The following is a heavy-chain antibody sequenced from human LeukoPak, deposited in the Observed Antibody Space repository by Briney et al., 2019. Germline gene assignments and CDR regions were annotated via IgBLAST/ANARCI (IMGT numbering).Heavy chain of an antibody. CDR3: AREEMAFDY. D-gene: IGHD5-24*01. Sequence: GGSLRLSCAASGFTFSSYVMHWVRQAPGKGLEWVAVISYDGSNKYYADSVKGRFTISRDNSKNTLYLQMNSLRAEDTAVYYCAREEMAFDYWGQGTLVTVSS. J-gene: IGHJ4*02. CDR1: GFTFSSYV. V-gene: IGHV3-30-3*01. CDR2: ISYDGSNK.